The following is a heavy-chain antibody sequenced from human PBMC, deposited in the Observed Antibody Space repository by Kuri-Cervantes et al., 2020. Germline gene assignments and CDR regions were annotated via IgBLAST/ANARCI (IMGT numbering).Heavy chain of an antibody. Sequence: SETLSLTCTVSGGSVSGSNYHWGWIRQPPGKGLEWIGSIYYSGSTYYNPSLKSRVTISVDTSKNQFSLKLSSVTAADTAVYYCASGLLVRRRQGMNAFDIWGQGTMVTVSS. CDR3: ASGLLVRRRQGMNAFDI. CDR1: GGSVSGSNYH. V-gene: IGHV4-39*01. CDR2: IYYSGST. J-gene: IGHJ3*02. D-gene: IGHD3-10*01.